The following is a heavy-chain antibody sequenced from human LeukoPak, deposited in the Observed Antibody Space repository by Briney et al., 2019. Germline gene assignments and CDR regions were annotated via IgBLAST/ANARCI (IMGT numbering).Heavy chain of an antibody. D-gene: IGHD3-22*01. CDR2: ITPNADRT. CDR1: GFTLGSYG. CDR3: AIMHGYYDGSGYWVQ. V-gene: IGHV3-23*01. Sequence: PGGSQRLSCAASGFTLGSYGMSWVRQAPGKGLEWVSFITPNADRTSYADSVEGRFTISRDNPRNTLYMQMNSLRDEDTAVYYCAIMHGYYDGSGYWVQWGQGTLVTVSS. J-gene: IGHJ1*01.